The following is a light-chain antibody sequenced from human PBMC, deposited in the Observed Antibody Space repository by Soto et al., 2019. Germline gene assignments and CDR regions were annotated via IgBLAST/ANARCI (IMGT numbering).Light chain of an antibody. CDR1: TSDVGAYNY. CDR2: EVT. CDR3: SSYAGSISFV. Sequence: QSVLTQPPSASGSPGQSVTISCTGTTSDVGAYNYVSWYQQHPGKAPKLMIYEVTKRLYGVPDRFSGSKSGNTASLTVSGLQAEDEADYFCSSYAGSISFVFGSGTKVTGL. J-gene: IGLJ1*01. V-gene: IGLV2-8*01.